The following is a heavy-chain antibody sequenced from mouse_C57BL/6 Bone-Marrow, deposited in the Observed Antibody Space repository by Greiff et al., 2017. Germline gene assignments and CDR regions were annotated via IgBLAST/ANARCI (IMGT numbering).Heavy chain of an antibody. D-gene: IGHD1-1*01. V-gene: IGHV1-64*01. CDR2: IHPNSGST. Sequence: QVQLQQPGAELVKPGASVKLSCKASGYTFTSYWMHWVKQRPGQGLEWIGMIHPNSGSTNYNEKFKSKATLTVDKSSSTAYMQLSSLTSEDSAVYYCVYSATVVAKTAYWYFDVWGTGTTVTVSS. J-gene: IGHJ1*03. CDR3: VYSATVVAKTAYWYFDV. CDR1: GYTFTSYW.